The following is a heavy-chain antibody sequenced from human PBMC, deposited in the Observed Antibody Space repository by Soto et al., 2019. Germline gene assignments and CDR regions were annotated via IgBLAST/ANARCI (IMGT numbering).Heavy chain of an antibody. CDR3: ARDRGYYDSSGRIGVGNDAFDI. CDR2: IYASGNT. Sequence: SETLSLTCTASGGSMSSYYWNWIRQPPGKGLESIGYIYASGNTNYNPSFKSRVAISIDTSKNQFSLKLSSVTAADTAVYYCARDRGYYDSSGRIGVGNDAFDIWGQGTLVTVSS. CDR1: GGSMSSYY. D-gene: IGHD3-22*01. J-gene: IGHJ3*02. V-gene: IGHV4-59*12.